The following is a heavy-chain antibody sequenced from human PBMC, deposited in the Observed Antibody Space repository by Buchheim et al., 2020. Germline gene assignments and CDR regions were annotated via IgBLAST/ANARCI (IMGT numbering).Heavy chain of an antibody. CDR3: AKSPSRSTISYPFDY. J-gene: IGHJ4*02. CDR2: MSASDGTT. V-gene: IGHV3-23*04. D-gene: IGHD2-2*01. CDR1: GFTFSSYA. Sequence: EVQLVESGGGLVQPGGSLRLSCAASGFTFSSYAMSWVRQAPGKGLEWVSCMSASDGTTYYSDSVKGRFPISRDYSKKTIFLQMNSLRAEDTAVYYCAKSPSRSTISYPFDYWGQGTL.